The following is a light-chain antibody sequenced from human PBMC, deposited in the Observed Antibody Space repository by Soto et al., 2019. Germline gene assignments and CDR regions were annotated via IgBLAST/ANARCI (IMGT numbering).Light chain of an antibody. CDR2: GHN. J-gene: IGLJ3*02. Sequence: QAVVTQPPSVSGAPGQRVTISCTGSYSNIGAGYEVHWYQQIPGTAPKLLISGHNNRPSGVPDRFFGSKSGTSASLTIIGLQAEDVADYYCQSYDSSLSGSGVFGGGTKLTVL. CDR1: YSNIGAGYE. CDR3: QSYDSSLSGSGV. V-gene: IGLV1-40*01.